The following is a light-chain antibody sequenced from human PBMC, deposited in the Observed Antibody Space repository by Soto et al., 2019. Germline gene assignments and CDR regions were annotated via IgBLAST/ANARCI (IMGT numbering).Light chain of an antibody. Sequence: QAVVTQPPSVSGAPGQRVTISCTGSSSNIGAGYDVHWYQQLPGTAPKLLIYGNSNRPSGVPDRFYGSKSGTSASLAITGLQAEDEADYYCQSYDSSLSGSVVFGGGTKVTVL. CDR2: GNS. CDR1: SSNIGAGYD. J-gene: IGLJ2*01. CDR3: QSYDSSLSGSVV. V-gene: IGLV1-40*01.